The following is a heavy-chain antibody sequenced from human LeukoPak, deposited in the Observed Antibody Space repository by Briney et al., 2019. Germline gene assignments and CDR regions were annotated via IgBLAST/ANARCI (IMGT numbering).Heavy chain of an antibody. J-gene: IGHJ3*02. CDR3: PRDFHYSCGSGYFLDAFEI. Sequence: SETLSLTCTVSGGSISSYYWSWIRQPPGKGLGWIGYIYYSGSTNYNPSLKSRVAISVDTSKNQFSLKLRSVTAADTAVYYCPRDFHYSCGSGYFLDAFEIWGQGTMVTVSP. V-gene: IGHV4-59*01. CDR2: IYYSGST. CDR1: GGSISSYY. D-gene: IGHD3-22*01.